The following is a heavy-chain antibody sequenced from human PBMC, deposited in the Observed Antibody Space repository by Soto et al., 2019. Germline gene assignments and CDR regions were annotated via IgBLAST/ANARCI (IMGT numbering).Heavy chain of an antibody. Sequence: QVQLQQSGPGLVKPSQTLSLICAISGDSVSSKTATWNWIRQSPSRGLEWLGRTYYRSKWYNDYAVSVKSRVVITTDTSKNQLSLQLNSVTPEDAAVYFCARDGSGFHWYFDLWGRGTLVTVSS. V-gene: IGHV6-1*01. CDR1: GDSVSSKTAT. CDR2: TYYRSKWYN. J-gene: IGHJ2*01. CDR3: ARDGSGFHWYFDL. D-gene: IGHD6-19*01.